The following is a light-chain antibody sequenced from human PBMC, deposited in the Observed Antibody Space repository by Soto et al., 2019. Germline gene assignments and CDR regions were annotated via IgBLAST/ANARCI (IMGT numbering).Light chain of an antibody. CDR3: AAWDDSLNGWV. CDR1: SSNIGRNI. V-gene: IGLV1-44*01. CDR2: SIN. Sequence: QSVLTQPPSASGTPGQRVTISCSGSSSNIGRNIVNWYQQLPGTAPKLLIHSINQRPSGVPDRFSGSKSGTSASLAISGLQTEDEADYHCAAWDDSLNGWVFGGGTKLTV. J-gene: IGLJ3*02.